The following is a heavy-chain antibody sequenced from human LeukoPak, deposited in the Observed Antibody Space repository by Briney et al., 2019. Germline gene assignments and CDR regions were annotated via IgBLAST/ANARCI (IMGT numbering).Heavy chain of an antibody. CDR3: AKRGFIAGNPTDFDY. Sequence: PSETLSLTGTVSGGSISSYYWSWIRQPPGKGLEWIGYIYYSGSTNYNPSLKSRVTVSVDTSKNQFSLKLSSVTAADTAVYYCAKRGFIAGNPTDFDYWGQGTLVTVSS. D-gene: IGHD6-13*01. CDR1: GGSISSYY. J-gene: IGHJ4*02. V-gene: IGHV4-59*01. CDR2: IYYSGST.